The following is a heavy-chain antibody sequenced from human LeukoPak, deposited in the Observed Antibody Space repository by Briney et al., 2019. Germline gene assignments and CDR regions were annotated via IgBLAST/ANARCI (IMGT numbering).Heavy chain of an antibody. CDR3: ARDWYYDFWSGPMPPDY. J-gene: IGHJ4*02. Sequence: GASVKVSCKASGYTFTSYYMHWVRQAPGQGLEWMGIINPSGGSTSYAQKFQGRVTMTRDTSTSTVYMELSSLRSEDTAVYYCARDWYYDFWSGPMPPDYWGQGTLVTVSS. CDR2: INPSGGST. CDR1: GYTFTSYY. D-gene: IGHD3-3*01. V-gene: IGHV1-46*01.